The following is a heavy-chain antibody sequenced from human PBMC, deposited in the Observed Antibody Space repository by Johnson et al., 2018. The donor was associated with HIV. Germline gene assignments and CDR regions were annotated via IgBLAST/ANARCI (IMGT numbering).Heavy chain of an antibody. CDR2: ISYDGSNK. Sequence: VQLVESGGGVVQPGRSLRLSCAASGFTFSSYAMHWVRQAPGKGLEWVAVISYDGSNKYYADSVKGRFTISRANSKNTLYLQMNSLRAEDTAVYYCARERASDSSGYSKDHDDAFDIWGQGTMVTVSS. CDR3: ARERASDSSGYSKDHDDAFDI. V-gene: IGHV3-30-3*01. CDR1: GFTFSSYA. J-gene: IGHJ3*02. D-gene: IGHD3-22*01.